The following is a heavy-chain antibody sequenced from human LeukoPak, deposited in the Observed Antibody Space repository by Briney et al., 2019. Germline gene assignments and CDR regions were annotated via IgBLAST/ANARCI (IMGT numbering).Heavy chain of an antibody. CDR1: GFTFSSNY. D-gene: IGHD3-10*01. Sequence: GGSLRLSCAASGFTFSSNYMSWVRQAPGKGLEWVSVVYSGGSTYYSDSVKGRFTISRDNSKNTLYLQMNSLRAEDTAVYYCARDPRYYYGSGPNDYWGQGTLVTVSS. CDR3: ARDPRYYYGSGPNDY. CDR2: VYSGGST. J-gene: IGHJ4*02. V-gene: IGHV3-66*02.